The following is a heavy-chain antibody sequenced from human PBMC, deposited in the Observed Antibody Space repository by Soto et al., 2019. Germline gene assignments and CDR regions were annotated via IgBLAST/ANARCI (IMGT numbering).Heavy chain of an antibody. Sequence: ASVKVSCKASGYTFTSYGISGVREAPGEGLEWMGWISAYNGNTNYAQKLQGRVTMTTDTSTSTAYMELRSLRSDDTAVYYCAREVYRGYNWFDPWGQGTLVTVSS. J-gene: IGHJ5*02. V-gene: IGHV1-18*04. CDR3: AREVYRGYNWFDP. CDR2: ISAYNGNT. D-gene: IGHD2-8*01. CDR1: GYTFTSYG.